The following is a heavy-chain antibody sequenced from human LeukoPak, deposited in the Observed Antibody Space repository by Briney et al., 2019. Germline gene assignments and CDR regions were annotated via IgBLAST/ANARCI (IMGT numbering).Heavy chain of an antibody. CDR2: ISAYNGNT. D-gene: IGHD2-2*01. V-gene: IGHV1-18*04. J-gene: IGHJ5*02. Sequence: ASVKVSCKASGYTFTSYGISWVRQAPGQGLEWMGWISAYNGNTNYAQKLQGRVTMTTDTSTSTAYTELRSLRSDDTAVYYCARVSPGVGYCSSTSCYWFDPWGQGTLVTVSS. CDR1: GYTFTSYG. CDR3: ARVSPGVGYCSSTSCYWFDP.